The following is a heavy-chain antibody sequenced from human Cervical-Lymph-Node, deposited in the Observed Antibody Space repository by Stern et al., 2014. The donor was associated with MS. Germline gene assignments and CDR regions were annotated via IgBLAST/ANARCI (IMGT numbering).Heavy chain of an antibody. CDR3: APRPGDGYRYNWFDP. Sequence: QVQLQQWGAGLLTPSETLSLTCAVYGGSFSGYYWSWIRQPPGKGLEWIGEINHSGSTNYNPSLKSRVTISVDTSKNQFSLKLSSVTAADTAVYYCAPRPGDGYRYNWFDPWGQGTLVTVSS. CDR2: INHSGST. V-gene: IGHV4-34*01. D-gene: IGHD5-24*01. CDR1: GGSFSGYY. J-gene: IGHJ5*02.